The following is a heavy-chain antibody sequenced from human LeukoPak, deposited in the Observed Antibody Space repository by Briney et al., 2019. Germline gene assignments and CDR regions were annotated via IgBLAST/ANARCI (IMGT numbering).Heavy chain of an antibody. J-gene: IGHJ4*02. D-gene: IGHD3-10*01. Sequence: GGSLRLSCAAFGFTFSDYYMSWIRQAPGKGLEWVSYISSSSSYTNYADSVKGRFTISRDNAKNSLYLQMNSLRAEDTAVYYCARDLYGSGSYFIDYWGQGTLVTVSS. V-gene: IGHV3-11*06. CDR1: GFTFSDYY. CDR3: ARDLYGSGSYFIDY. CDR2: ISSSSSYT.